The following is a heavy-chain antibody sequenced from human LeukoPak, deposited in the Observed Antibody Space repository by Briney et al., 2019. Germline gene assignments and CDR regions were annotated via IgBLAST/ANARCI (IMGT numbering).Heavy chain of an antibody. Sequence: GGSLRLSCAASGFTFSSYGMHWVRQAPGKGLEWVAVISYDGSNKYYADSVKGRFTISRDNSKSTLYLQMNSLRAEDTAVYYCAKLVGYGDYAFDYWGQGTLVTVSS. CDR3: AKLVGYGDYAFDY. CDR1: GFTFSSYG. CDR2: ISYDGSNK. D-gene: IGHD4-17*01. J-gene: IGHJ4*02. V-gene: IGHV3-30*18.